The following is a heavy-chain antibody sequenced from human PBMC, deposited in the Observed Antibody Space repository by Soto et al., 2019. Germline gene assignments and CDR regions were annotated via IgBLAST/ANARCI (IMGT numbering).Heavy chain of an antibody. J-gene: IGHJ6*02. CDR3: ARGYCSGGNCYSGMDV. Sequence: ASVKVSCKASGGTFSTHAIIWVRQAPGHGLEWMGGIIPISGTTYYTQKFQGRVTITADEPTSTAFMELSSLKSDDTAVFYCARGYCSGGNCYSGMDVWGQGTMVTVS. V-gene: IGHV1-69*13. CDR2: IIPISGTT. D-gene: IGHD2-15*01. CDR1: GGTFSTHA.